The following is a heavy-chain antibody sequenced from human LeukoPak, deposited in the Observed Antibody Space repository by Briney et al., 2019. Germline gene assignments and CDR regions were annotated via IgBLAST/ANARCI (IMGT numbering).Heavy chain of an antibody. Sequence: ASVKVSCKASGYTFNGYYMHWVRQAPGQGREGMGRINPNSGGTNYAQKFQGRVTITRDTSISTAYMELSRLRSDDTAVYYCARALAAAAGPRDWGQGTLVTVSS. D-gene: IGHD6-13*01. CDR2: INPNSGGT. J-gene: IGHJ4*02. V-gene: IGHV1-2*06. CDR1: GYTFNGYY. CDR3: ARALAAAAGPRD.